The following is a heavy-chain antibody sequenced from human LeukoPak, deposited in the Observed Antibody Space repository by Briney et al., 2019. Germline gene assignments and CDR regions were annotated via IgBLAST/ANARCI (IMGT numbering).Heavy chain of an antibody. V-gene: IGHV3-30*03. D-gene: IGHD3-16*01. CDR3: ARDRSYFGGTRGLDS. CDR1: GFTFSAYH. CDR2: MSHDETTI. Sequence: AGGSLRLSCAASGFTFSAYHINWVRQAPGKGLEWIAVMSHDETTIYYADSVKGRFTISRDNSMNTLCLQMNSLRSEDTAIYYCARDRSYFGGTRGLDSWGQGTLVTVSS. J-gene: IGHJ4*02.